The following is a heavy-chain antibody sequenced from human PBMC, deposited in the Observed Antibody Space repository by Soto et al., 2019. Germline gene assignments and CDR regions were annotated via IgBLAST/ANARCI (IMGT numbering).Heavy chain of an antibody. CDR2: ISHDRNVN. V-gene: IGHV3-30*18. Sequence: QVQLVESGGGVVQPGRSLRLSCEASGFTFSSYAMHWVRQAPGKGLEWVAVISHDRNVNYYSESVKGRFTMSRVNSTDTLYLQMDSPRTEDTAVYFCANDKYWESHIYYFMDLWAKGPPVTVSS. D-gene: IGHD2-8*02. J-gene: IGHJ6*03. CDR1: GFTFSSYA. CDR3: ANDKYWESHIYYFMDL.